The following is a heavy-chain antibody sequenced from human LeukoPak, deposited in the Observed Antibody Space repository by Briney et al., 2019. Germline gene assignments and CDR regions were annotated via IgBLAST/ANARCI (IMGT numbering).Heavy chain of an antibody. Sequence: SQTLSLTCTVSGGSISSGSYYWSWIRQPAGKGLEWIGRIYTSGSTNYNPSLKSRVTISVDTSKNQFSLKLSSVTAADTAVYYCARSYMYYYGSGSYYHYWGQGTLVTVSP. D-gene: IGHD3-10*01. CDR3: ARSYMYYYGSGSYYHY. V-gene: IGHV4-61*02. CDR1: GGSISSGSYY. J-gene: IGHJ4*02. CDR2: IYTSGST.